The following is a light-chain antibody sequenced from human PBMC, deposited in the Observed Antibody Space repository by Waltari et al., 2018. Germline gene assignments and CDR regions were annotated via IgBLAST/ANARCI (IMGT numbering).Light chain of an antibody. CDR3: YAYAGTRGV. V-gene: IGLV2-23*01. CDR1: SSDIASYTL. J-gene: IGLJ1*01. Sequence: QSALTQPASVSGSPGQSITISCTGTSSDIASYTLISWYQHHPGKAPKLIIYEANKRPSGVSSRFSGSKSGNTASLTISGPQAEDEANYYCYAYAGTRGVFGTVTKVTVL. CDR2: EAN.